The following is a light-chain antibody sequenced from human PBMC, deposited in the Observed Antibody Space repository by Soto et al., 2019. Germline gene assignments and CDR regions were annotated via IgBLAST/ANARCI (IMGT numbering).Light chain of an antibody. Sequence: QSVLTQPPSASGTPGQRVTISCSGSSSNIGSNTVNWYQQLPGTAPKLLIYSNNQRPSGVPDRFSGSKSGTSASLAISGLQSEDEADYYCAAWDDSLNGHAVFGGGTQLT. V-gene: IGLV1-44*01. CDR2: SNN. CDR3: AAWDDSLNGHAV. CDR1: SSNIGSNT. J-gene: IGLJ7*01.